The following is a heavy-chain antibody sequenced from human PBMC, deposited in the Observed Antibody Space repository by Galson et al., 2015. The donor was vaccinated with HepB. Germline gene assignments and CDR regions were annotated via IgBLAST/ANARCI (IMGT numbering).Heavy chain of an antibody. V-gene: IGHV1-24*01. D-gene: IGHD2-2*01. J-gene: IGHJ6*02. CDR1: GNTPTELS. CDR2: FALEDRET. Sequence: SVKVSCKVYGNTPTELSIHWVRQAPGKGLEWMGGFALEDRETIYAQKFQGRVTMTEDTSTDTDYMELSSLTSEDTAVYYCTTLSGDCRSTTCYPPSPSNPNYFYGMDVWGQGTPATV. CDR3: TTLSGDCRSTTCYPPSPSNPNYFYGMDV.